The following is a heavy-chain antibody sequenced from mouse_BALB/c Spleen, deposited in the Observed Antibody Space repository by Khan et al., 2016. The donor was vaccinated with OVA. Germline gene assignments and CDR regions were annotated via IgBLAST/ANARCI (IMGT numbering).Heavy chain of an antibody. CDR2: INPSNGYT. Sequence: QVQLQQSGAELARPGASVKMSCKASGYTFTSYTIHWIKLRPGQGLEWIGFINPSNGYTNYNQKFKDKATLTADKSSTTVYMKLSSLTSDDSAVYNCVRDGAYHRNDGWFAYWGQGTLVTVSA. J-gene: IGHJ3*01. D-gene: IGHD2-14*01. V-gene: IGHV1-4*01. CDR3: VRDGAYHRNDGWFAY. CDR1: GYTFTSYT.